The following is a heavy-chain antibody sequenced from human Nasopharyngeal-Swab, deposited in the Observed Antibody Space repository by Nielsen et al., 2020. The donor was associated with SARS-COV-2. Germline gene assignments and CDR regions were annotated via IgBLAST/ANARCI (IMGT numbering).Heavy chain of an antibody. CDR3: ARDRRGGYCSSTSCYGNDY. Sequence: WVRQAPGQGLEWMGWISAYNGNTNYAQKLQGRATMTTDTSTSTAYMELRSLRSDDTAVYYCARDRRGGYCSSTSCYGNDYWGQGTLVTVSS. CDR2: ISAYNGNT. D-gene: IGHD2-2*01. J-gene: IGHJ4*02. V-gene: IGHV1-18*01.